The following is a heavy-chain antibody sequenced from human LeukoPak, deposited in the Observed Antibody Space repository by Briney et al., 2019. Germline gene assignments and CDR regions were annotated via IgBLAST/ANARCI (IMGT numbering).Heavy chain of an antibody. Sequence: ASVKVSCKASGYTFVTYGINWVRQAPGQRPEWMGWISTYNGNTKYALKFQDRVTLTRDTSTTTAYMELRSLTSDDRAVYYCTRASFDHWGRGTLVIVSS. V-gene: IGHV1-18*01. CDR2: ISTYNGNT. CDR1: GYTFVTYG. CDR3: TRASFDH. J-gene: IGHJ4*02.